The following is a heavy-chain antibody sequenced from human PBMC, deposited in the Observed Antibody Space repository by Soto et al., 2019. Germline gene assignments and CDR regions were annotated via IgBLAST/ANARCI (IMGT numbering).Heavy chain of an antibody. CDR2: FDPEDGET. CDR3: ATETGELRGHYYYGMDV. J-gene: IGHJ6*02. CDR1: GYTLTELS. Sequence: GASVKVSCKVSGYTLTELSMHWVQQAPGKGLEWMGGFDPEDGETIYAQKFQGRVTMTEDTSTDTAYMELSSLRSEDTAVYYCATETGELRGHYYYGMDVWGQGTTVTVSS. D-gene: IGHD7-27*01. V-gene: IGHV1-24*01.